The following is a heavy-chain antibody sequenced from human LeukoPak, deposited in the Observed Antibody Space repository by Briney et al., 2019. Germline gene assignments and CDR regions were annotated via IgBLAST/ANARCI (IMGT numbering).Heavy chain of an antibody. J-gene: IGHJ6*03. V-gene: IGHV4-59*01. Sequence: SETLSLTCTVSGGSISSYYWSWIRQPPGKGLEWIGYIYYSGSTNYNPSLKSRVTISVDTSKNQFSLELSSVTAADTAVYYCARDLYGDYFLDVWGQGTTVTVSS. CDR2: IYYSGST. CDR1: GGSISSYY. D-gene: IGHD4-17*01. CDR3: ARDLYGDYFLDV.